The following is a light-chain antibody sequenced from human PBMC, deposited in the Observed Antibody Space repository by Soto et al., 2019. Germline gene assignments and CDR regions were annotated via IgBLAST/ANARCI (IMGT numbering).Light chain of an antibody. Sequence: EVVLTQSPGTLSLSPGARATLSCRASQTVGGDHLAWFQRKPGQPPRLLIYGATSMVTGIPDRFSCSGSGTDFTLTISRLEPEDFARYYCYVYGSALITFGQGTRLDIK. J-gene: IGKJ5*01. V-gene: IGKV3-20*01. CDR1: QTVGGDH. CDR3: YVYGSALIT. CDR2: GAT.